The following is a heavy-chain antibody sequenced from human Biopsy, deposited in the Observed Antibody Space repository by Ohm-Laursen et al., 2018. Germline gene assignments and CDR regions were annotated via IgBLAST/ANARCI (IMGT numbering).Heavy chain of an antibody. J-gene: IGHJ4*02. Sequence: ASVKVSCKASGYTFTGYYLHWVRQAPGQGLEWMGWINPKSGGTHYLEKFRGRVTMTRDTSISTAYMEVSSLRSDDTAVYYCARDPLNGHKHFDYWGQGSLVTVSS. V-gene: IGHV1-2*02. D-gene: IGHD2-8*01. CDR1: GYTFTGYY. CDR2: INPKSGGT. CDR3: ARDPLNGHKHFDY.